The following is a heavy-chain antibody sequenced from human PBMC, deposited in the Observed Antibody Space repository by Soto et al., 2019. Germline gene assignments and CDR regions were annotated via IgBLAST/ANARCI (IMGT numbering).Heavy chain of an antibody. Sequence: QVQLVQSGAEVKKPGASVKVTYKASGYTFASYGISWVRQAPGPGLEWMGWISAYNGNTNYGQKLQGRVTMTTDTSTSTAYMELRSLRSADTAVYYCARDPGIAARPGYYYYGMDVWGQGTTVTVSS. CDR2: ISAYNGNT. CDR3: ARDPGIAARPGYYYYGMDV. J-gene: IGHJ6*02. D-gene: IGHD6-6*01. V-gene: IGHV1-18*04. CDR1: GYTFASYG.